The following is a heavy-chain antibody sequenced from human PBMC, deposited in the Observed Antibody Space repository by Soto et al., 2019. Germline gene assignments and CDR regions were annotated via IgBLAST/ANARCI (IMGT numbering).Heavy chain of an antibody. CDR1: GFTFSSYA. V-gene: IGHV3-23*01. CDR2: ISGSGGST. Sequence: GGSLRLSCAASGFTFSSYAMSWVRQAPGKGLEWVSAISGSGGSTYYADSVKGRFTISRDNSKNTLYLQMNSLRAEDTAVYYCAKYDNGISLGDIVVVVAATPHYYGMDVWGQGTTVTVSS. J-gene: IGHJ6*02. D-gene: IGHD2-15*01. CDR3: AKYDNGISLGDIVVVVAATPHYYGMDV.